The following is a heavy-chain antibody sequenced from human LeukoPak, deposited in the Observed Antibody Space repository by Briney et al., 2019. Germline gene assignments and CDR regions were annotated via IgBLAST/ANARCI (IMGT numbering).Heavy chain of an antibody. D-gene: IGHD4-17*01. CDR1: GFTFSSYW. V-gene: IGHV3-23*01. Sequence: PGGSLRLSCAASGFTFSSYWMSWVRQAPGKGLEWVSTISGSGSSTYYADSVKGRFTISRDNSKNTLYLQMNSLRAEDTAVYYCARVYGDRDYWGQGTLVTVSS. CDR2: ISGSGSST. J-gene: IGHJ4*02. CDR3: ARVYGDRDY.